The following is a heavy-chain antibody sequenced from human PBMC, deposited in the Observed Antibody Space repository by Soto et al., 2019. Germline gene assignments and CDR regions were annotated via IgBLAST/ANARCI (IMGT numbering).Heavy chain of an antibody. D-gene: IGHD4-17*01. CDR3: ARAAPIDYGDPYYYYGMDV. Sequence: ASAKVSCKASGYTFTGYYMHWVRQAPGQGLEWMGWINPNSGGTNYAQKFQGWVTMTRDTSISTAYMELSRLRSDDTAVYYCARAAPIDYGDPYYYYGMDVWGQGTTVTVSS. J-gene: IGHJ6*02. V-gene: IGHV1-2*04. CDR2: INPNSGGT. CDR1: GYTFTGYY.